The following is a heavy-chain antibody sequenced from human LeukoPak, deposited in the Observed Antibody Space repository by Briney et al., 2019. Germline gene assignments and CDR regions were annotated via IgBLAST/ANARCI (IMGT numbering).Heavy chain of an antibody. D-gene: IGHD2-15*01. V-gene: IGHV6-1*01. CDR2: TYYRSKWYN. J-gene: IGHJ6*03. CDR3: ARDSNIVVVVAATPGLATYYYYYMDV. Sequence: SQTLSLTCAISGDSVSSNSAAWNWIRQSPSRGLEWLGRTYYRSKWYNDYAVSVKSRITINPDTSKNQFSLQLNSVTPEDTAVYYCARDSNIVVVVAATPGLATYYYYYMDVWGKGTTVTVSS. CDR1: GDSVSSNSAA.